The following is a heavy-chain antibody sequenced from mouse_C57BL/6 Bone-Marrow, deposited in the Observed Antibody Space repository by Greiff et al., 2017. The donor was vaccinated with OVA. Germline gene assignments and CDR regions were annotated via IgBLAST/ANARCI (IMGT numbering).Heavy chain of an antibody. D-gene: IGHD2-5*01. CDR1: GYTFTSYW. Sequence: VQLQQPGAELVMPGASVKLSCKASGYTFTSYWMHWVKQRPGQGLEWIGEIDPSDSYPNYNQKFKGKSTLTVDKSSSTAYMQLSSLTSEDSAVYYCARYSNYPEWGQGTLVTVSA. V-gene: IGHV1-69*01. CDR2: IDPSDSYP. CDR3: ARYSNYPE. J-gene: IGHJ3*02.